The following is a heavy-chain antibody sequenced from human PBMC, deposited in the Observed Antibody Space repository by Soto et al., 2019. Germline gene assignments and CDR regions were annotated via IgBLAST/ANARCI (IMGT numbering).Heavy chain of an antibody. D-gene: IGHD3-22*01. CDR2: IIPLFGLT. CDR1: GGTFTNYV. CDR3: VPLQASTIIGRPGMDV. J-gene: IGHJ6*02. Sequence: QVQLVQSGAEVKRPGSSVKVSCKASGGTFTNYVITWVRQAPGQGLEWMGGIIPLFGLTNYAQKFQGRVTITADESSNAAYMELSSLTSEETAVYYCVPLQASTIIGRPGMDVWGQGTTVTVS. V-gene: IGHV1-69*01.